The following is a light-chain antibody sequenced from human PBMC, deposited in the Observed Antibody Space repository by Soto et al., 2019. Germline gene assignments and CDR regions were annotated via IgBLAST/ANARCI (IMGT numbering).Light chain of an antibody. CDR2: GAS. CDR1: QSVSSSY. Sequence: DIVLTQSPGTLSLSPGERATLSCRASQSVSSSYLAWYQQKPGQAPRLLIYGASSSGTGIPDRFSGSGSGTNFTLTISRLETEDFAVYYCQQYGSTRTFGQGTKVEIK. CDR3: QQYGSTRT. J-gene: IGKJ1*01. V-gene: IGKV3-20*01.